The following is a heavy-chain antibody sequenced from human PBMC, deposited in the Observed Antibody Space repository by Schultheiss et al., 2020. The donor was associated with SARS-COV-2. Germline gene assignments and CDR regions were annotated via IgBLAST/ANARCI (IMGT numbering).Heavy chain of an antibody. Sequence: SETLSLTCAVYGGSFSGYYWSWIRQPPGKGLEWIGYIYYSGSTNYNPSLKSRVTISVDTSKNQFSLKLSSVTAADTAVYYCARSGYSSGWYLEYWGQGTLVTVSS. J-gene: IGHJ4*02. D-gene: IGHD6-19*01. CDR2: IYYSGST. CDR3: ARSGYSSGWYLEY. V-gene: IGHV4-59*12. CDR1: GGSFSGYY.